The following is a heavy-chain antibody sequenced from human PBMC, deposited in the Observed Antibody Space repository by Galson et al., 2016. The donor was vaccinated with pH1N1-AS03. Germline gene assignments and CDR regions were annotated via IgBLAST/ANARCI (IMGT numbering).Heavy chain of an antibody. CDR2: INSRSDTI. CDR3: ARDSGYGGTFDN. Sequence: SLRLSCAASEFTFSIYHMSWVRQAPGQGLEWVSYINSRSDTIYYAHSVKGRFTISRDNAKNSLYLQMSSLREDDTAVYYCARDSGYGGTFDNWGQGALVTVSS. D-gene: IGHD5-12*01. CDR1: EFTFSIYH. J-gene: IGHJ4*02. V-gene: IGHV3-48*02.